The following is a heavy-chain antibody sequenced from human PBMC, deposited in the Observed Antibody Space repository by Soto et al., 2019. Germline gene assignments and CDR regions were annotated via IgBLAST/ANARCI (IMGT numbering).Heavy chain of an antibody. CDR3: AREHNREKEDYYYGMDV. J-gene: IGHJ6*04. CDR1: GGSFSGYY. Sequence: SETLSLTCAVYGGSFSGYYWSWIRQPPGKGLEWIWEINHSGSTNYNPSLKSRVTISVDTSKNQFSLKLSSVTAADTAVYYCAREHNREKEDYYYGMDVWGEGTTVTVTS. CDR2: INHSGST. D-gene: IGHD2-21*01. V-gene: IGHV4-34*01.